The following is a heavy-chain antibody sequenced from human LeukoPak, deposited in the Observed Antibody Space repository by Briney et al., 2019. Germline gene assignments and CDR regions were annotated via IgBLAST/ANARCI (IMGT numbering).Heavy chain of an antibody. CDR1: GYTFTGYY. CDR2: INPNSGGT. D-gene: IGHD3-10*01. V-gene: IGHV1-2*02. CDR3: ARGGSGRNLDYYYGMDV. Sequence: GASVTVSCKASGYTFTGYYMHWVRQAPGQGLKWMGWINPNSGGTNYAQKFQGRVTMTRDTSISTAYMELSRLRSDDAAVYYCARGGSGRNLDYYYGMDVWGQGTTVTVSS. J-gene: IGHJ6*02.